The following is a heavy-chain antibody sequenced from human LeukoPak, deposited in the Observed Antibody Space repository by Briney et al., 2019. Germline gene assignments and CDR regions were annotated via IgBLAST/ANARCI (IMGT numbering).Heavy chain of an antibody. D-gene: IGHD6-25*01. J-gene: IGHJ4*02. V-gene: IGHV3-7*01. CDR3: ARALAAAGSY. CDR2: INQDGSQK. CDR1: GFTFSSYW. Sequence: GGSLRLSCAASGFTFSSYWMHWVRQAPGKGLEWVANINQDGSQKYYVDSVKGRFTISRDNAKNSLYLQMNSLRAEDTTVYYCARALAAAGSYWGQGTLVTVSS.